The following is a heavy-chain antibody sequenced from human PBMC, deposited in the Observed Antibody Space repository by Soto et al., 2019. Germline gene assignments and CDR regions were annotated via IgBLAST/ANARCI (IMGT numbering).Heavy chain of an antibody. Sequence: ASVKVSCKASGGTFSSYAISWVRRAPGQGLEWMGGIIPIFGTANYAQKFQGRVTITADESTSTAYMELSSLRSEDTAVYYCARGEVAAAGIYYYYGMDVWGQGTTVTVSS. D-gene: IGHD6-13*01. CDR1: GGTFSSYA. V-gene: IGHV1-69*13. CDR3: ARGEVAAAGIYYYYGMDV. J-gene: IGHJ6*02. CDR2: IIPIFGTA.